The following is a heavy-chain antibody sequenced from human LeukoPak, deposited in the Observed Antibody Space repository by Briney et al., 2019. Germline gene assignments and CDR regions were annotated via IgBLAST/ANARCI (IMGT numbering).Heavy chain of an antibody. D-gene: IGHD2-2*01. V-gene: IGHV1-46*01. J-gene: IGHJ4*02. Sequence: ASVKVSCKASGYTFTSYYMHWVRQAPGQGLEWMGIINPSGGSTSYAQKFQGRVTMTRDTSTSTVYMELSSLRSEDTAVYYCARESEGYCSSTSCAGDFDYWGQGTLVTVSS. CDR2: INPSGGST. CDR1: GYTFTSYY. CDR3: ARESEGYCSSTSCAGDFDY.